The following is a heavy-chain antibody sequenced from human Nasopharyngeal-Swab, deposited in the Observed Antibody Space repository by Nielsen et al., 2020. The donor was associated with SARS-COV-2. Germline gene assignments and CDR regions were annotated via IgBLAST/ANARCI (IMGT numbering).Heavy chain of an antibody. V-gene: IGHV3-48*01. J-gene: IGHJ4*02. D-gene: IGHD6-13*01. Sequence: GSLRLSCAASGFTFSSYSMNWVRQAPGKGLEWVSYISSSSSTIYYADSVKGRFTISRDNAKNSLYLQMNSLRAEDTAVYYCARDYEQQLTPLDYWGQGTLVTVSS. CDR1: GFTFSSYS. CDR3: ARDYEQQLTPLDY. CDR2: ISSSSSTI.